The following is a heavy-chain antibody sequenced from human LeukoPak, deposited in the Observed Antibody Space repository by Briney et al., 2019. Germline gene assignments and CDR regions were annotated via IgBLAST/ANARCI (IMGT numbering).Heavy chain of an antibody. D-gene: IGHD3-10*02. CDR1: RFIFSDYY. V-gene: IGHV3-11*04. CDR2: ISGSGSTI. CDR3: AELGITMIGGV. Sequence: GGSLRLSCAASRFIFSDYYMSWIRQAPGKGLEWVSYISGSGSTIYYADSVKGRFTISRDNAKNSLYLQMNSLRAEDTAVYYCAELGITMIGGVWGKGTTVTISS. J-gene: IGHJ6*04.